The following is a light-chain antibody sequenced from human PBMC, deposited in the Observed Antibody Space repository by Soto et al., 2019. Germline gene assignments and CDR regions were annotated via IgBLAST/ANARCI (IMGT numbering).Light chain of an antibody. Sequence: DIQLTQSPSFLSASVGDRVTITCRASQGISSYLAWYQQRPGKAPKLLIYAASTLHSGVPSRFSGSGSGTEFPLTISSLQPEDFATYYCQQFNSYPRTLGPGTKVDIK. J-gene: IGKJ3*01. V-gene: IGKV1-9*01. CDR3: QQFNSYPRT. CDR2: AAS. CDR1: QGISSY.